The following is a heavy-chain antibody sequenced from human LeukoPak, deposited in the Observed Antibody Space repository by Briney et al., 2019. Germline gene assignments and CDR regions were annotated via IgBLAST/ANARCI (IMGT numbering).Heavy chain of an antibody. CDR1: GFTFSSYA. D-gene: IGHD2-15*01. CDR2: ISGSGGST. CDR3: AKVYIPENIVVVVAATYYFDY. V-gene: IGHV3-23*01. J-gene: IGHJ4*02. Sequence: PGGSLRLSCAASGFTFSSYAMSWVRQAPGKGLEWVSAISGSGGSTYYADSVKGRFTISRDNSKNTLYLQMNSLRAEDTAVYYCAKVYIPENIVVVVAATYYFDYWGQGTLVTVSS.